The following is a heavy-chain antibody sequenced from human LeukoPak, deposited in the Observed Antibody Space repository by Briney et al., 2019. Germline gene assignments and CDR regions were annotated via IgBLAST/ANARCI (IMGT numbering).Heavy chain of an antibody. J-gene: IGHJ6*03. CDR1: GGSISSYY. CDR3: ARGRCSGGSCSNYYYYYMDV. Sequence: PSETLSLTCTVSGGSISSYYWSWIRQPPGKGLEWIGYIYYSGSTNYNPSLKSRVTISVDTSENQFSLKLSSVTAADTAVYYCARGRCSGGSCSNYYYYYMDVWGKGTTVTVSS. CDR2: IYYSGST. D-gene: IGHD2-15*01. V-gene: IGHV4-59*01.